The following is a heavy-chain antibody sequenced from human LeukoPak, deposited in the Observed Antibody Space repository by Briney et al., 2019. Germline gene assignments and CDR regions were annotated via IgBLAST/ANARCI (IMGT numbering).Heavy chain of an antibody. CDR2: IYYSGST. D-gene: IGHD6-13*01. V-gene: IGHV4-30-4*01. CDR3: ARAAAGGAPFDY. J-gene: IGHJ4*02. Sequence: PSETLSLTCTVSGGSISSGDFYWSWIRQPPGKGLEWIGYIYYSGSTYYNPSLKSRVTISVDTSKNQFSLKLSSVTAADTAAYYCARAAAGGAPFDYWGQGTLVTVSS. CDR1: GGSISSGDFY.